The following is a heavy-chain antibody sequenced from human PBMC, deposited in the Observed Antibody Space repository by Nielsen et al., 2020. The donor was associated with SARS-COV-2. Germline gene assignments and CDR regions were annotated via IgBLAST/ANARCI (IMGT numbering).Heavy chain of an antibody. D-gene: IGHD6-19*01. Sequence: SETLSLTCTVSGYSISSGYYWGWIRQPPGKGLEWIGSIYHSGSTYYNPSLKSRVTISVDTSKNQFSLKLSSVTAADTAVYYCARDPNSSGWRYNWFDPWGQGTLVTVSS. V-gene: IGHV4-38-2*02. CDR2: IYHSGST. CDR1: GYSISSGYY. CDR3: ARDPNSSGWRYNWFDP. J-gene: IGHJ5*02.